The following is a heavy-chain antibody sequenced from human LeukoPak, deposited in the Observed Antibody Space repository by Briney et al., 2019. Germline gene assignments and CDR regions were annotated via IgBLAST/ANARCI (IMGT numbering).Heavy chain of an antibody. CDR2: IYHSGST. D-gene: IGHD2-2*01. Sequence: SETLSLTCAVSGYSISSGYYWGWIRQPPGKGLEWIGSIYHSGSTYYNPSLKIRVTISVDTSKHQFSLKLSSVPAADTAVYYCARTLVVPAAMGYFDLWGRGTLVTVSS. J-gene: IGHJ2*01. CDR1: GYSISSGYY. V-gene: IGHV4-38-2*01. CDR3: ARTLVVPAAMGYFDL.